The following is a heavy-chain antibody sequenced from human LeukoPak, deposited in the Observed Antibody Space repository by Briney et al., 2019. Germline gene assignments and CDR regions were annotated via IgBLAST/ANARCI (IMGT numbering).Heavy chain of an antibody. D-gene: IGHD3-22*01. CDR1: GYTFTSYG. J-gene: IGHJ5*02. CDR3: ARNYYDSSGYGSLNWFDP. V-gene: IGHV1-18*01. Sequence: ASVKVSCKASGYTFTSYGISWVRRAPGQGLEWMGWISAYNGNTNYAQKLQGRVTMTTDTSTSTAYMELRSLRSDDTAVYYCARNYYDSSGYGSLNWFDPWGQGTLVTVSS. CDR2: ISAYNGNT.